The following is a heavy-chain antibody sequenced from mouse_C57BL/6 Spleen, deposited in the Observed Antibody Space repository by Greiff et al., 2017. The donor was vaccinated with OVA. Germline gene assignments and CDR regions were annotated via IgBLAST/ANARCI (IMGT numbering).Heavy chain of an antibody. D-gene: IGHD1-1*01. J-gene: IGHJ2*01. Sequence: SGAELVRPGASVTLSCKASGYTFTDYEMHWVKQTPVHGLEWIGAIDPETGGTAYNQKFKGKAILTADKSSSTAYMELRSLTSEDSAVYYCTRGAITTVPLFDYWGQGTTLTVSS. V-gene: IGHV1-15*01. CDR1: GYTFTDYE. CDR2: IDPETGGT. CDR3: TRGAITTVPLFDY.